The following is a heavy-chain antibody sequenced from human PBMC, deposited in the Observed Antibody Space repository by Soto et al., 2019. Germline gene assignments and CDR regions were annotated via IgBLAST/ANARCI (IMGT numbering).Heavy chain of an antibody. J-gene: IGHJ4*02. CDR3: ARQAVYYDSSGYLDY. V-gene: IGHV4-59*01. D-gene: IGHD3-22*01. CDR1: GGSISSYY. Sequence: SETLSLTCTVSGGSISSYYWTWIRQPPGKGLEWIGYIYYRGNTNYNPSLKSRVTISVDTSTNQFSLKLSSVSAADTAVYYCARQAVYYDSSGYLDYWGRGTLVTVSS. CDR2: IYYRGNT.